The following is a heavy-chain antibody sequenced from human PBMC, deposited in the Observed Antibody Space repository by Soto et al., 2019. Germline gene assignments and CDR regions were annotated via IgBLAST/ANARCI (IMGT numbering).Heavy chain of an antibody. CDR2: MFYNGNT. V-gene: IGHV4-39*01. D-gene: IGHD3-3*02. J-gene: IGHJ4*02. CDR3: ARSSLDLATLKILDY. Sequence: QLQLQESGPGLARPSETLSLTCTVSGDSISSSSYYWAWIRQPPGKGLEWIGSMFYNGNTYYSPSLTGRVTISADTSKNQLSLRLTSVTAADTAMYYCARSSLDLATLKILDYWGQGSLVTVSS. CDR1: GDSISSSSYY.